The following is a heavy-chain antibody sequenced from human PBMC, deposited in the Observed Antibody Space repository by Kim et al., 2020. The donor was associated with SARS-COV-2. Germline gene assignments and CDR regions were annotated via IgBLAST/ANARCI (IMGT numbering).Heavy chain of an antibody. CDR3: ARIYCSSTSCYNYFDY. Sequence: GESLKISCKGSGYSFTSYWIGWVRQMPGKGLEWMGIIYPGDSDTRYSPSFQGQVTISADKSISTAYLQWSSLKASDTAMYYCARIYCSSTSCYNYFDYWGQGTLVTVSS. CDR2: IYPGDSDT. CDR1: GYSFTSYW. D-gene: IGHD2-2*02. V-gene: IGHV5-51*01. J-gene: IGHJ4*02.